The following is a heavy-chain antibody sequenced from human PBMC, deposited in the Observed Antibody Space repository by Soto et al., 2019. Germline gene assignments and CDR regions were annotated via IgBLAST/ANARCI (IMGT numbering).Heavy chain of an antibody. CDR1: GFTFSSYS. D-gene: IGHD4-17*01. CDR3: ARDEISGRTVTTDY. J-gene: IGHJ4*02. V-gene: IGHV3-48*01. Sequence: GGSLRLSCAASGFTFSSYSMNWVRQAPGKGLEWVSYISSSSTIYYADSVKGRFTISRDNAKNSLYLQMNSLRAEDTAVYYCARDEISGRTVTTDYWGQGTLVTVSS. CDR2: ISSSSTI.